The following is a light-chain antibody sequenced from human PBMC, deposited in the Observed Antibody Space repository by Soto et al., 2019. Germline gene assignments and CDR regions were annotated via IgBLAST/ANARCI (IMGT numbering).Light chain of an antibody. Sequence: QSALTQPPSASGSPGQSVTISCTGTSSDVGGYDYVSWYQQHPGKAPKLMIYEVSKRPSGVPDRFAGSKSGNTASLTVSGLQAEDGADYYCSSYAGSKTLFGGGTKLTVL. CDR2: EVS. CDR1: SSDVGGYDY. V-gene: IGLV2-8*01. CDR3: SSYAGSKTL. J-gene: IGLJ2*01.